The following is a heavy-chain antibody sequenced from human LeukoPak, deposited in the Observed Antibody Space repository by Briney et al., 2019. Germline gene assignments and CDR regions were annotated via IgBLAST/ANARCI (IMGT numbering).Heavy chain of an antibody. CDR1: GYNFTSYW. CDR3: ARLLRNIAAAVYYFDY. Sequence: RGESLKISCKGSGYNFTSYWIGWVRQMPGKGLEWTGIIYPGDSDTRYSPSFQGQVTISADKSISTASLQWSRLKASDTAMYYCARLLRNIAAAVYYFDYWGQGTLVTVSS. CDR2: IYPGDSDT. V-gene: IGHV5-51*01. D-gene: IGHD6-13*01. J-gene: IGHJ4*02.